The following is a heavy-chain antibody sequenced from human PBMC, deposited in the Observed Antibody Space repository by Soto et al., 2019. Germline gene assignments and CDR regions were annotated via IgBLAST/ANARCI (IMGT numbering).Heavy chain of an antibody. J-gene: IGHJ4*02. Sequence: PSQPLCLSCSVAGGSSINRGDYWSWIRQSPGKGLEWIGSVYYRGRSYSKSSVKSRVTISVDTSKNQFSLNLNSVTASDTAVYYCVSQRTSVLTQAYFDYWGPGALVTVS. D-gene: IGHD2-8*01. CDR3: VSQRTSVLTQAYFDY. CDR1: GGSSINRGDY. CDR2: VYYRGRS. V-gene: IGHV4-39*01.